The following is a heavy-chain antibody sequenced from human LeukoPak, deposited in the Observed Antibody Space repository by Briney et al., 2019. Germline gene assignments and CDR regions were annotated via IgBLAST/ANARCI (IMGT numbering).Heavy chain of an antibody. J-gene: IGHJ5*02. D-gene: IGHD1-1*01. CDR1: GGSISSSSYF. V-gene: IGHV4-39*07. CDR2: ISYTGST. CDR3: ARRASNPSRPGYNWFDP. Sequence: SETLSLTCTVSGGSISSSSYFWGWIRQPPGKGLEWIGSISYTGSTYSNPSLKSRVTISVDTSKNQFSLKLSSVTAADTAVYYCARRASNPSRPGYNWFDPWGQGTLVTASS.